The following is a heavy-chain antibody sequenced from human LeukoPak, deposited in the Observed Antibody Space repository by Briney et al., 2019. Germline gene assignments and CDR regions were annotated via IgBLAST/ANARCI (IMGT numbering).Heavy chain of an antibody. V-gene: IGHV3-7*01. J-gene: IGHJ5*02. D-gene: IGHD3-16*02. CDR3: ARESLGDYVWGSYHH. CDR2: IKNDGSEK. CDR1: GFTFSSYW. Sequence: GGSLRLSCAASGFTFSSYWMSWVRQAPGKGLEWVANIKNDGSEKYYVDSVKGRFTISRDNAKNSLYLQMNSLRAEDTAVYYCARESLGDYVWGSYHHWGQGTLVTVSS.